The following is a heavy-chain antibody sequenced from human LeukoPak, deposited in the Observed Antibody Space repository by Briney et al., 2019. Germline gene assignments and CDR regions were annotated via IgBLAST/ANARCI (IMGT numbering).Heavy chain of an antibody. V-gene: IGHV4-4*07. CDR3: ARGGDAFYH. CDR2: ISTTVCT. Sequence: SETLSLTCTVSGDSITSYFWNWVRQPAGKGLEWIGRISTTVCTDYNPSLESRITLSVDTSRNQVSLRLTSVTAADTALYYCARGGDAFYHWGQGTLVTVSS. D-gene: IGHD3-10*01. J-gene: IGHJ4*02. CDR1: GDSITSYF.